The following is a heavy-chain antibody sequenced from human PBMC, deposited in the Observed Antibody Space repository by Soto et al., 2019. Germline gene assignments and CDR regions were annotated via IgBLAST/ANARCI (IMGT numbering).Heavy chain of an antibody. J-gene: IGHJ4*02. D-gene: IGHD6-19*01. CDR3: ASRNSGWYFDY. Sequence: VQLLESGGGLVQPGGSLRLSCAASGFTFSNYAMNWVRQAPGKGLEWVSVISGSGGSTYYADSVKGRFTISRDHAKDTRYLQMNSLRAEDTAVYYVASRNSGWYFDYWGQGTLVTVSS. CDR1: GFTFSNYA. CDR2: ISGSGGST. V-gene: IGHV3-23*01.